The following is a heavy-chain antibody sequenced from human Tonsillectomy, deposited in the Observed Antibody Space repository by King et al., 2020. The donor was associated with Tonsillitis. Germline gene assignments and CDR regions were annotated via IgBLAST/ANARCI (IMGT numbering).Heavy chain of an antibody. CDR3: AKDSTDAVTPRQDKNFDS. CDR1: GFTFSRYG. CDR2: ISYDGSMK. J-gene: IGHJ4*02. V-gene: IGHV3-30*18. D-gene: IGHD6-6*01. Sequence: VQLVESGGGVVQPGRSLRLSCAASGFTFSRYGMHWLRQAPGKGLEGGSVISYDGSMKNYADSVKGRFTISRDDSKNTLYLQLNSLTPEDAAVYYCAKDSTDAVTPRQDKNFDSWGQGTLVTVSS.